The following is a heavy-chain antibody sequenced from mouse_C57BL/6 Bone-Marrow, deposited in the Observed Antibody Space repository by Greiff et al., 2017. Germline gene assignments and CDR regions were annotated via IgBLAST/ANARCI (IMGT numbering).Heavy chain of an antibody. CDR3: AREYYTWFAY. V-gene: IGHV1-69*01. CDR1: GYTFTSYW. J-gene: IGHJ3*01. CDR2: IDPSDSYT. Sequence: QVQLQQPGAELVMPGASVKLSCKASGYTFTSYWMHWVKQRPGQGLEWIGEIDPSDSYTNYNQKFKGKSTLTVDKSSSTADMQLSSLTSEDSAVYYCAREYYTWFAYWGQGTLVTVSA. D-gene: IGHD2-12*01.